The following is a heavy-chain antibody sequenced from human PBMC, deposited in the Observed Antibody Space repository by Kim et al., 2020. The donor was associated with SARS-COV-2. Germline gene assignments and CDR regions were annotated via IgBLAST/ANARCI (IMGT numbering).Heavy chain of an antibody. CDR3: ARDRGVDIVATSLYYYGMDV. J-gene: IGHJ6*02. Sequence: GGSLRLSCAASGFTFSSYSMNWVRQAPGKGLEWVSSISSSSSYIYYADSVKGRFTISRDNAKNSLYLQMNSLRAEDTAVYYCARDRGVDIVATSLYYYGMDVWGQGTTVTVSS. CDR2: ISSSSSYI. V-gene: IGHV3-21*01. D-gene: IGHD5-12*01. CDR1: GFTFSSYS.